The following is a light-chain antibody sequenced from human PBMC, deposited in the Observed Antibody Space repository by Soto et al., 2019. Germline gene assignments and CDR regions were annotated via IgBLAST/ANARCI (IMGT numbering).Light chain of an antibody. Sequence: EFMLTQSPGTLSLSPGERATLSCRASQTVRNNYLAWYQQKPGQAPRLLIYDASSRATGIPDRFSGSGSGRNFTLTISSIQSEDFGVYYCQHYNNWPPYSFGQGTKVDTK. CDR2: DAS. CDR1: QTVRNNY. J-gene: IGKJ2*03. CDR3: QHYNNWPPYS. V-gene: IGKV3-20*01.